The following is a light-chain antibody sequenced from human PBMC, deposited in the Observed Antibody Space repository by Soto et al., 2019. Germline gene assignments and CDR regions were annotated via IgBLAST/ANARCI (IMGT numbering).Light chain of an antibody. Sequence: DIQMTQSPSTLSASVGDRVTITCRASQSISNWLAWYQQRPGKAPKLLIYMASRLEGGVASRFSGSGSGTEFTLTISSLQPDDFANYYCQQYNTYSRTFGQGTKVEIK. V-gene: IGKV1-5*03. CDR2: MAS. J-gene: IGKJ1*01. CDR3: QQYNTYSRT. CDR1: QSISNW.